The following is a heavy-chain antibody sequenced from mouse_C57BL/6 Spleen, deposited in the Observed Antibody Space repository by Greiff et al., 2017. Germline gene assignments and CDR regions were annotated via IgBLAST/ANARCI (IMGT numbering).Heavy chain of an antibody. Sequence: VQLQQSGPELVKPGASVKISCKASGYSFTGYYMNWVKQSPEKSLEWIGEINPSTGGTTYNQKFKAKATLTVDKSSSTAYMQLKSLTSEDSAVYYCARIHYEGYFDVWGTGTTVTVSS. J-gene: IGHJ1*03. CDR3: ARIHYEGYFDV. CDR1: GYSFTGYY. D-gene: IGHD2-4*01. CDR2: INPSTGGT. V-gene: IGHV1-42*01.